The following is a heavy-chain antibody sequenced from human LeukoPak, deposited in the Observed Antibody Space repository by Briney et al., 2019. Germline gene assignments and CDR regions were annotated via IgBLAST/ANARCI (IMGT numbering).Heavy chain of an antibody. V-gene: IGHV4-34*01. Sequence: PSETLSLTCAVYGGSFSGYYWTWIRQTPEKGLEWIGERNPSGSTNYNPSLKSRVTISVDTSKNQFSLELSSVTAADTAVYYCARGRQDVTMIVVVMTAVSYYLDVWGKGTTVTVS. CDR2: RNPSGST. J-gene: IGHJ6*03. D-gene: IGHD3-22*01. CDR1: GGSFSGYY. CDR3: ARGRQDVTMIVVVMTAVSYYLDV.